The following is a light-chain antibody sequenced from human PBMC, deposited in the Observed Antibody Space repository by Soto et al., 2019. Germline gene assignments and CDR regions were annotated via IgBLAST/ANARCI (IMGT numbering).Light chain of an antibody. CDR2: KVT. Sequence: QSVLTQPASMSGSPGQSITISCNGTSSDVGGNKYVSWYQQYPGKVPKLLINKVTNRPSGVSYRFSGSKSGNTASLTISALLAEDEADYFCASSTSDSLYVFGTGTKVTVL. V-gene: IGLV2-14*01. J-gene: IGLJ1*01. CDR3: ASSTSDSLYV. CDR1: SSDVGGNKY.